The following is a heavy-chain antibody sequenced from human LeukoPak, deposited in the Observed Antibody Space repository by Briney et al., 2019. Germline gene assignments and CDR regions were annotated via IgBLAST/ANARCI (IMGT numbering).Heavy chain of an antibody. J-gene: IGHJ4*02. CDR3: ARGDYYDSSGYYSRNNTIEY. Sequence: SETLSLTCAVYGGSFSGYYWSWIRQPPGKGLEWIGEISHSGSTNYNPSLKSRVTISVDTSKNQFSLKLSSVTAADTAVYYCARGDYYDSSGYYSRNNTIEYWGQGTLVTVSS. CDR1: GGSFSGYY. V-gene: IGHV4-34*01. CDR2: ISHSGST. D-gene: IGHD3-22*01.